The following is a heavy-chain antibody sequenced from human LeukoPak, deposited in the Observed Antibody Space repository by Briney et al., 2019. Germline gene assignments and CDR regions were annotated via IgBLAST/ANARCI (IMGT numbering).Heavy chain of an antibody. Sequence: GASVKVSCKASGYTFTGYYMHWVRQAPGQGLEWMGRINPNSGGTNCAQKFQDRVTMTWDTSISTAYMELTRLRSDDTAVHYCARDGRQANAFDIWGQGTMVTVSS. V-gene: IGHV1-2*06. CDR3: ARDGRQANAFDI. CDR2: INPNSGGT. J-gene: IGHJ3*02. D-gene: IGHD6-6*01. CDR1: GYTFTGYY.